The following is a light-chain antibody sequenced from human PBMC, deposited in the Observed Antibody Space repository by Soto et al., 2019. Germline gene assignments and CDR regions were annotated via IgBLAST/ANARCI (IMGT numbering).Light chain of an antibody. CDR1: QSISSSY. V-gene: IGKV3-20*01. J-gene: IGKJ1*01. CDR3: QQYGSSPAT. CDR2: GAS. Sequence: DIGLTQSPGTLSLSPGERATLSCRASQSISSSYVAWYQQKPGQAPRLLIYGASSRATGIPDRFSGSGSGTDFTLTISRLEPEDFAVYYCQQYGSSPATFGQGTKVEIK.